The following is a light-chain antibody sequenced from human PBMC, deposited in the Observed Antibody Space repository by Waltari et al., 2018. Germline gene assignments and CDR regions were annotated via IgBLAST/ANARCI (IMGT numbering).Light chain of an antibody. CDR2: KAS. Sequence: DIQMTQSPSTLPASVGDRVTITCRASQIISSSLAWYRQKPGKAPKLLIYKASSLESGASSRFSGSGSGTEFTLTISSLQPDDFAIYYCQQYGTFPYTFGQGTKLEIK. CDR3: QQYGTFPYT. J-gene: IGKJ2*01. CDR1: QIISSS. V-gene: IGKV1-5*03.